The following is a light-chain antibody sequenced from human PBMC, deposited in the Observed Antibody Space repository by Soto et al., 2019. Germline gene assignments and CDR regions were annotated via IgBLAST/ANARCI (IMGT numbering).Light chain of an antibody. Sequence: QSVLTQPRSVSGSPGQSVSISCTGTSSDVGGYNYVSWYQQHPGKAPKVIIYDVSKRPSEVPDRFSGSKSGNTASLTISGLQSEDEADYYCCSYAGRYIYVFGTGNKVTVL. CDR2: DVS. J-gene: IGLJ1*01. CDR1: SSDVGGYNY. V-gene: IGLV2-11*01. CDR3: CSYAGRYIYV.